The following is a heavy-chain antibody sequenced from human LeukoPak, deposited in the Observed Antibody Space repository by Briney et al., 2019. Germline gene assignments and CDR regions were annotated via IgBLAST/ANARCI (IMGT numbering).Heavy chain of an antibody. D-gene: IGHD3-10*02. CDR1: GFTLSRYS. CDR3: AELGITMIGGV. Sequence: SGGSLRLSCAASGFTLSRYSMNWVRQAPGKGLEWVSSISSGSSYIYYADSVKGRFTISRDNAKNSLYLQMNSLRAEDTAVYYCAELGITMIGGVWGKGTTVTISS. J-gene: IGHJ6*04. V-gene: IGHV3-21*01. CDR2: ISSGSSYI.